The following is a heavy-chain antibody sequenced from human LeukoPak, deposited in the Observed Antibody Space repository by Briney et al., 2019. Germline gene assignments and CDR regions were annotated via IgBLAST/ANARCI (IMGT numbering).Heavy chain of an antibody. J-gene: IGHJ6*03. V-gene: IGHV3-7*03. CDR2: IKNDGSKT. CDR3: ARLDDFWTGGPSGYYYYMDV. CDR1: GFTLSSYW. Sequence: PGGSLRLSCAASGFTLSSYWMSWVRQAPGKGLEWVSNIKNDGSKTNYAASVKGRFTISRENAKKSVYLQMTSLRVEDTAIYYCARLDDFWTGGPSGYYYYMDVWGNGTAVTVSS. D-gene: IGHD3/OR15-3a*01.